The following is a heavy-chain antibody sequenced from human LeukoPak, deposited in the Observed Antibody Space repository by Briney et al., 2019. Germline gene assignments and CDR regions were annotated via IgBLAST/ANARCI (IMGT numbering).Heavy chain of an antibody. J-gene: IGHJ4*02. D-gene: IGHD6-13*01. V-gene: IGHV5-51*01. CDR1: GYIFTSYW. Sequence: HGESLKISCKGSGYIFTSYWIGWVRQMPGKGLEWMGIIYPGDSDTRYSPSFQGRVTISADKSISTAYLHWSSLKASDTAMYYCARSFRVAAAADYWGQGTLVTVSS. CDR3: ARSFRVAAAADY. CDR2: IYPGDSDT.